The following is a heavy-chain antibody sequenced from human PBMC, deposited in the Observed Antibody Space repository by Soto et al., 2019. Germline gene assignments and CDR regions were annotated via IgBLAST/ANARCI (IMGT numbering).Heavy chain of an antibody. CDR2: IYWDDDK. Sequence: SGPTLVNPTQTLTLTCTFSGFSLSTSGVGVGWIRQPPGKALEWLALIYWDDDKYYSPSLKSRLTITKDSSKNQVVLTMTNMDPVDTATFYFAHRVPTGYCSTSSCRTSFDHWGQGTLVTSPQ. V-gene: IGHV2-5*02. J-gene: IGHJ4*02. CDR3: AHRVPTGYCSTSSCRTSFDH. D-gene: IGHD2-2*01. CDR1: GFSLSTSGVG.